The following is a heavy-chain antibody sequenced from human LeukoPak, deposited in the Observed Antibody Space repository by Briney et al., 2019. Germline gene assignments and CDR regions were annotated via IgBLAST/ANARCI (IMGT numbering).Heavy chain of an antibody. Sequence: PSETLSLTCTVSGGSIRSGGFYWSWIRQPPGKGLEWIGYFYLSGGTYYNPSLKSRVTISVDRSKNQFSLKLSSVTAADTAVYYCARGLDRVSTPFDNWGQGTLVTVSS. D-gene: IGHD2-15*01. CDR3: ARGLDRVSTPFDN. J-gene: IGHJ4*02. V-gene: IGHV4-30-2*01. CDR1: GGSIRSGGFY. CDR2: FYLSGGT.